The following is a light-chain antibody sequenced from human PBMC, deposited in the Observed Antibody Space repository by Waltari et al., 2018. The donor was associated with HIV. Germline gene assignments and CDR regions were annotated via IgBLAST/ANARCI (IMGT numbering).Light chain of an antibody. V-gene: IGKV3-15*01. Sequence: EIVMTQSPATLSVSPGDRATLSCRASQSVGTNLAWYQQNPGQAPRLLMYGASTRATGVPARFSGSGSGTEFALTISSLQSEDFALYYCQQSKNWWSFGQGTKVEIK. CDR1: QSVGTN. J-gene: IGKJ1*01. CDR3: QQSKNWWS. CDR2: GAS.